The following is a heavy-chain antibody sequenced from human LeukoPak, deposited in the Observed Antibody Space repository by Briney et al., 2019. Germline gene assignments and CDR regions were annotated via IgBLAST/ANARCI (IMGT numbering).Heavy chain of an antibody. CDR2: ISYDGSNK. V-gene: IGHV3-30*19. CDR1: GFTFSSYG. CDR3: ASNTYYDFWSGRLGAFDY. J-gene: IGHJ4*02. D-gene: IGHD3-3*01. Sequence: GGSLRLSCAASGFTFSSYGMHWVRQAPGKGLEWVAVISYDGSNKYYADSVKGRFTISRDNSKNTLYLQMNSLRAEDTAVYYCASNTYYDFWSGRLGAFDYWGQGTLVTVSS.